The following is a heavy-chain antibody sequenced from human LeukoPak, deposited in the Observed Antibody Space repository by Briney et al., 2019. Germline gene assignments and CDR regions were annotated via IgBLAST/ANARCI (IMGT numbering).Heavy chain of an antibody. CDR2: IYSGGSI. CDR3: ASNCSTTGCRLYYYYMDV. Sequence: GGSLRLSCAASGVTISSNNMSWVRQAPGKGLEWVSVIYSGGSIYYADSVKGRFTISRDNSKNTLYLQMNSLRAEDTAVYYCASNCSTTGCRLYYYYMDVWGRGTTVTVSS. V-gene: IGHV3-53*01. CDR1: GVTISSNN. J-gene: IGHJ6*03. D-gene: IGHD2-2*01.